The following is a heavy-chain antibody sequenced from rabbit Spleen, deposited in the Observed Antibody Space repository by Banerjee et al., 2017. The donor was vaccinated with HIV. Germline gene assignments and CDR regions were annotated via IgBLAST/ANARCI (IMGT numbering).Heavy chain of an antibody. V-gene: IGHV1S40*01. CDR3: ARKGEIYGGYDCSGCPNSGMDL. D-gene: IGHD2-1*01. J-gene: IGHJ6*01. Sequence: QSLEESGGGLVKPEGSLTLTCTASGFDFNNYYYICWVRQAPGKGLEWVACIYGGRIGTACKKSCSKGRYYISKAPSTTVILQLTSLTAAGTATYFWARKGEIYGGYDCSGCPNSGMDLWGPGHPRHRL. CDR2: IYGGRIGTA. CDR1: GFDFNNYYY.